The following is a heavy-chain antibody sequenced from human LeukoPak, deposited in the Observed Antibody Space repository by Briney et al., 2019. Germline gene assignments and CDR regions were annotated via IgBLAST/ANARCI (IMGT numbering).Heavy chain of an antibody. D-gene: IGHD6-19*01. V-gene: IGHV3-30*04. CDR3: ARGAGTGIDY. J-gene: IGHJ4*02. CDR1: GFTFSSYA. CDR2: ISYDGSNK. Sequence: GGSLRLSCAASGFTFSSYAMHWVRQAPGKGLEWVAVISYDGSNKYYADSVKGRFTISRDNSKNTLYLQMNSLRAEDTAVYYCARGAGTGIDYWGQGTLVTVSS.